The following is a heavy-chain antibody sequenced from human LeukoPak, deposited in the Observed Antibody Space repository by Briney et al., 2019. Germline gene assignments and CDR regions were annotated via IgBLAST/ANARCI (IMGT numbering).Heavy chain of an antibody. CDR1: GGSISSARYF. CDR2: IYTGGST. J-gene: IGHJ6*03. Sequence: SETLSLTCTVSGGSISSARYFWSWIRQPAGKGLEWIGCIYTGGSTNYNPSLKSRVTISVDTSKNQFSLQLNSVTAADTAVYYCASPSDYSDYYYYIDVWGKGTTVTVSS. V-gene: IGHV4-61*02. CDR3: ASPSDYSDYYYYIDV. D-gene: IGHD4-11*01.